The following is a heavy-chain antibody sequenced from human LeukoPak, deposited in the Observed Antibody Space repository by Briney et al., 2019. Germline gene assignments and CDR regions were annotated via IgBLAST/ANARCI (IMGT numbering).Heavy chain of an antibody. V-gene: IGHV2-70*11. CDR1: GVSLSTSGMC. J-gene: IGHJ4*02. Sequence: SGPTLVNPTQTLTLTCTFSGVSLSTSGMCVSWIRQPPGKALEWLARIDWDDDKYYSTSLKTRLTISRDTSKNQVVLTMTNMDPVDTATYYCARMGTIVGATMDWGQGTLVTVSS. D-gene: IGHD1-26*01. CDR2: IDWDDDK. CDR3: ARMGTIVGATMD.